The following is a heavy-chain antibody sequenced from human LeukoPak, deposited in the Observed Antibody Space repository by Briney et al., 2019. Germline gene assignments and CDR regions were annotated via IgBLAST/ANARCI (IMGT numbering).Heavy chain of an antibody. CDR1: GYTFTSYA. Sequence: GASVKVSCKASGYTFTSYAMNWVRQAPGQGLEWMGWINTNTGNPTYAQGFTGRFVFSLDTSVSTAYLQISSLKAEDTAVYYCTTDGPQIYCSGGSCYSYPYYYGMDVWGQGTTVTVSS. V-gene: IGHV7-4-1*02. CDR3: TTDGPQIYCSGGSCYSYPYYYGMDV. CDR2: INTNTGNP. J-gene: IGHJ6*02. D-gene: IGHD2-15*01.